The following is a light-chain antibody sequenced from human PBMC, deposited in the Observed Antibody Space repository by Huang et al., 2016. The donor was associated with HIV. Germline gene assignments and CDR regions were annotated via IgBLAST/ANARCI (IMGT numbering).Light chain of an antibody. Sequence: IQLTQSPSSLSASVGDRVTITCRASQGISSYLAWYQQKPGKAPKVLIYVASTLQSWVPSRFSGSGSGTDFTLTISSLQPEDFATYYCQQLDTYPWTFGQGTKVEIK. J-gene: IGKJ1*01. CDR3: QQLDTYPWT. CDR1: QGISSY. CDR2: VAS. V-gene: IGKV1-9*01.